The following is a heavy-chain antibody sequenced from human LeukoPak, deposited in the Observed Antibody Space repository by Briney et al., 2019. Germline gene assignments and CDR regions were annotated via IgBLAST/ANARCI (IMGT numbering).Heavy chain of an antibody. CDR3: ARDRQYGDYAHDY. V-gene: IGHV3-21*01. Sequence: GGSLRLSCAASGFTFSDYTMTWVRQAPGKGLEWVAPISSDSSYIDYADSVKGRFTISRDNAKNSLYLQMNSLRAEDTAVYYCARDRQYGDYAHDYWGQGTLVTVSS. CDR2: ISSDSSYI. CDR1: GFTFSDYT. D-gene: IGHD4-17*01. J-gene: IGHJ4*02.